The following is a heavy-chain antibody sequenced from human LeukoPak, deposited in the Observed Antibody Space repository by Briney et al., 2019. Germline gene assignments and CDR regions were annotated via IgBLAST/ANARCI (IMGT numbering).Heavy chain of an antibody. V-gene: IGHV4-59*12. CDR3: ARSTVRGFDY. CDR1: GASISSYY. D-gene: IGHD4-17*01. J-gene: IGHJ4*02. CDR2: IYYSGST. Sequence: PSETLSLTCTVSGASISSYYWSWIRQPPGKGLEWIGYIYYSGSTYYNPSLKSRVTISVDTSKNQFSLKLSSVTAADTAVYYCARSTVRGFDYWGQGTLVTVSS.